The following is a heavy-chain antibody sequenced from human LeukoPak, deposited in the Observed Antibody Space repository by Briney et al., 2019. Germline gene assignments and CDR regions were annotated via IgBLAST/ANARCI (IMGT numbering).Heavy chain of an antibody. J-gene: IGHJ4*02. Sequence: GGSLRLSCVASGFSLSDYYMSWIRQAPGKGLEWVSSISSSSSYIYYADSVKGRFTLSRDNAKNSLYLQMNSLRAEDTAVYYCARGSMVRGVTHIDYWGQGTLVTVSS. CDR1: GFSLSDYY. CDR3: ARGSMVRGVTHIDY. V-gene: IGHV3-11*06. CDR2: ISSSSSYI. D-gene: IGHD3-10*01.